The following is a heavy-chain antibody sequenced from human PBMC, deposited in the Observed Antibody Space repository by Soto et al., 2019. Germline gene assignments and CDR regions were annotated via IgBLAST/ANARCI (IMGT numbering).Heavy chain of an antibody. D-gene: IGHD3-16*02. CDR1: GFTFSSYW. Sequence: PGGSLRLSCAASGFTFSSYWMSWVRQAPGKWLEWVANIKQDGSEKYYVDSVKGRFTISRDNAKNSLYLQMNSLRAEDTAVYYCARESYDYVWGSYRYFGSDAFDIWGQGXMGTV. CDR3: ARESYDYVWGSYRYFGSDAFDI. J-gene: IGHJ3*02. CDR2: IKQDGSEK. V-gene: IGHV3-7*01.